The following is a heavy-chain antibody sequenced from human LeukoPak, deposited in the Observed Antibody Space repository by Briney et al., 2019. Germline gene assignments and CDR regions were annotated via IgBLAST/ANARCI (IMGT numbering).Heavy chain of an antibody. CDR2: IYGGDDK. CDR1: GFSLSTSRVG. V-gene: IGHV2-5*02. CDR3: AHGFLGGRDCTSSTCYTLGDVFDI. Sequence: SGPTLVNPTQTLTLTCSFSGFSLSTSRVGVGWIRQPPGKALEWLALIYGGDDKRYSPSLKSRLSITKDTSKNQVVLTLTNIDPVDTATYYCAHGFLGGRDCTSSTCYTLGDVFDIWGQGTMVTVSS. D-gene: IGHD2-2*02. J-gene: IGHJ3*02.